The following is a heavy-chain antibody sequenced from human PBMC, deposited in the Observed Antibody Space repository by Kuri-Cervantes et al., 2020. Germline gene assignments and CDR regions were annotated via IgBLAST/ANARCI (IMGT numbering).Heavy chain of an antibody. J-gene: IGHJ4*02. V-gene: IGHV3-49*04. CDR2: IRSKAYGGTT. CDR3: ARGYSYAYNY. D-gene: IGHD3-16*01. Sequence: GESLKISCRTSRFTFGDYALSWVRQAPGKGLEWVGFIRSKAYGGTTEYAASVKGRFTISRDNAKNSVHLQMNTLRAEDTAVYYCARGYSYAYNYWGQGTLVTVSS. CDR1: RFTFGDYA.